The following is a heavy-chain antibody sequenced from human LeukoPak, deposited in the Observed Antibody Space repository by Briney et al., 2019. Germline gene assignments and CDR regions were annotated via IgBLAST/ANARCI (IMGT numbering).Heavy chain of an antibody. Sequence: ASVKVSCKASGYTFTGYYMHWVRQAPGQGLEWMGWINPNSGGTNYAQKFQGRVTMTEDTSTDTAYMELSSLRSEDTAVYYCATATYYDILTGLRPDAFDIWGQGTMVTVSS. J-gene: IGHJ3*02. CDR1: GYTFTGYY. D-gene: IGHD3-9*01. CDR2: INPNSGGT. V-gene: IGHV1-2*02. CDR3: ATATYYDILTGLRPDAFDI.